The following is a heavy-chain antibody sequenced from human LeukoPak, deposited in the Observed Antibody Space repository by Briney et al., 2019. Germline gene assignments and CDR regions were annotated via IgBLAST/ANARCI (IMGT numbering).Heavy chain of an antibody. CDR3: AREGSMVAIDY. Sequence: GGSLRLSCAASGFTLSSYVMHWVRQAPGQGLEYVSAISSNGGTTYYANSVKGRFTISKDNSKNTVDLQMGSLRAEDMAVYYCAREGSMVAIDYWGQGTLVTVSS. D-gene: IGHD4/OR15-4a*01. J-gene: IGHJ4*02. CDR1: GFTLSSYV. CDR2: ISSNGGTT. V-gene: IGHV3-64*01.